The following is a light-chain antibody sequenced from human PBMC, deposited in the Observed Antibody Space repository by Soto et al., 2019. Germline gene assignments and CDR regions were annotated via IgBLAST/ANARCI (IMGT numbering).Light chain of an antibody. CDR3: CSYAGSYTEV. J-gene: IGLJ1*01. Sequence: QSVLTQPPSVSGAPGQRVTISCTGTSSDVGGYNYVSWYQQHPGKAPKLMIYDVSKRPSGVPDRFSGSKSGNTASLTISGLQAEDEADYYCCSYAGSYTEVFGTGTKLTVL. CDR1: SSDVGGYNY. CDR2: DVS. V-gene: IGLV2-11*01.